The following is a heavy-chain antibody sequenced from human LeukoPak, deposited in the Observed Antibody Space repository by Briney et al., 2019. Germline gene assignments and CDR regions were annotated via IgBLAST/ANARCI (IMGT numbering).Heavy chain of an antibody. CDR3: ARGAYGDYVGYFDY. CDR2: IRYDGSNK. J-gene: IGHJ4*02. CDR1: GFTFSSYG. V-gene: IGHV3-30*02. Sequence: GGSLRLSCAASGFTFSSYGMHWVRQAPGKGLEWVAFIRYDGSNKYYADSVKGRFTISRDNSKNTLYLQMNSLRAEDTAVYYCARGAYGDYVGYFDYWGQGTLVTVSS. D-gene: IGHD4-17*01.